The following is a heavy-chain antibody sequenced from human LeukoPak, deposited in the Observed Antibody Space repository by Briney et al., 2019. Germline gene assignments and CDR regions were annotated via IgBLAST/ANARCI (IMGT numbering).Heavy chain of an antibody. J-gene: IGHJ4*02. CDR3: ASGNYYQDY. D-gene: IGHD1-26*01. Sequence: SGXXXXPYYWVWIRQPPGKGLEWIGYVFYNGRTSYNPSLKSRVTISADTSKNQFSLKMNSVTAADTAVYYCASGNYYQDYWGQGTVVTVSP. V-gene: IGHV4-59*08. CDR1: GXXXXPYY. CDR2: VFYNGRT.